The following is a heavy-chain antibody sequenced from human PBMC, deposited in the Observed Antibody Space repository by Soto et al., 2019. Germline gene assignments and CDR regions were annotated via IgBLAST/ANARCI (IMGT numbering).Heavy chain of an antibody. D-gene: IGHD5-12*01. CDR3: ARQYGGYEYYFDY. V-gene: IGHV4-30-4*01. J-gene: IGHJ4*02. CDR2: IYYGGIT. Sequence: PSEILSLTCTVSGGSFSSGDYYWSWIRQSPGKGLEWIGYIYYGGITNYNPSLKSRLTISVDTSKNQFSLKLSSVTAADTAVYYCARQYGGYEYYFDYWGQGTLVTVSS. CDR1: GGSFSSGDYY.